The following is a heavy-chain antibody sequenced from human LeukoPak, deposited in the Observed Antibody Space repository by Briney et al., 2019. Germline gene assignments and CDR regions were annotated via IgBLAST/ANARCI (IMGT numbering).Heavy chain of an antibody. D-gene: IGHD6-6*01. J-gene: IGHJ4*02. CDR1: GGSFSGYY. V-gene: IGHV4-34*01. CDR2: INHSGST. CDR3: ARGYEYSSSYYYFDY. Sequence: SETLSLTCAVYGGSFSGYYWSWIRQPPGKGLEWIGEINHSGSTNYNPSLKSRVTISVDTSKNQFSLKLSSVTAADTAVYYCARGYEYSSSYYYFDYWGQGTLVTVSS.